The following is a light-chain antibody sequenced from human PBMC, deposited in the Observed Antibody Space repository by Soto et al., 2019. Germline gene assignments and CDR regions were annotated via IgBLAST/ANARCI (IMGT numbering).Light chain of an antibody. CDR1: SSNIGAGYD. V-gene: IGLV1-40*01. CDR2: GNN. CDR3: QSYDSSLSGSV. J-gene: IGLJ2*01. Sequence: QSVLTQPPSVSGAPGQRVTISCTGSSSNIGAGYDVHWYQQLPGTAPKLLIYGNNNRPSGVPDRFSGFKSGTSVSLAITGLQSEDEADYYCQSYDSSLSGSVFGGGTKLTVL.